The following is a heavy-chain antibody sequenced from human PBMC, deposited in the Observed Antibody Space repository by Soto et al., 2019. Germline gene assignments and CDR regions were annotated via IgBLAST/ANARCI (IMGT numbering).Heavy chain of an antibody. CDR1: GFTFSSYA. CDR3: ARDPLWGTAMVLWYFDL. V-gene: IGHV3-30-3*01. D-gene: IGHD5-18*01. J-gene: IGHJ2*01. Sequence: QVQLVESGGGVVQPGRSLRLSCAASGFTFSSYAMHWVRQAPGKGLEWVAVISYDGSNKYYADFVKGRFTISRDNSKNTLYLQMNSLRAEDTAAYYCARDPLWGTAMVLWYFDLWGRGTLVTVSS. CDR2: ISYDGSNK.